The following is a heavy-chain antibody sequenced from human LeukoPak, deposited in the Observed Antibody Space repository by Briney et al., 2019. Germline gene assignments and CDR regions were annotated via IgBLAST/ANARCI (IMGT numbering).Heavy chain of an antibody. CDR2: ISYSGANS. CDR1: GFTFSGSA. CDR3: ARDTVGLRAISGYSSSWSY. J-gene: IGHJ4*02. D-gene: IGHD6-13*01. V-gene: IGHV3-23*01. Sequence: PGGSLRLSCAASGFTFSGSAMSWVRQAPGEGLEWVSLISYSGANSYYTDSVRGRFTISRDNSKDTLFLQMRSLRAEDTAVYYCARDTVGLRAISGYSSSWSYWGQGTLVTVSS.